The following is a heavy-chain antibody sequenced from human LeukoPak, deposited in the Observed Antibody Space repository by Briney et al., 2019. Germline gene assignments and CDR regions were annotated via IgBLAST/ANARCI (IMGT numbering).Heavy chain of an antibody. CDR1: GYTFTSYY. Sequence: ASVKVSCRASGYTFTSYYMHWVRQAPGQGLEWMGWINPNSGGTNYAQKFQGRVTMTRDTSISTAYMELSRLRSDDTAVYYCARSSGSGWYFDWGQGTLVTVSS. D-gene: IGHD6-19*01. V-gene: IGHV1-2*02. J-gene: IGHJ4*02. CDR2: INPNSGGT. CDR3: ARSSGSGWYFD.